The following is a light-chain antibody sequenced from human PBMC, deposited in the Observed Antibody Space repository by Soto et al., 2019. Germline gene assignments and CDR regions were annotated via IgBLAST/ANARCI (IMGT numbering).Light chain of an antibody. J-gene: IGKJ3*01. V-gene: IGKV3-20*01. CDR2: GVS. CDR3: QHYGSSQFT. CDR1: QSVSHNY. Sequence: EIVLTQSPGTLSLSPGERATLSCRASQSVSHNYIAWYQQRPGQAPRLLLYGVSTRAPGVPDRFSGSGSGTDFTLTIFTPEPEDFAVYFCQHYGSSQFTFGPGTKVDIK.